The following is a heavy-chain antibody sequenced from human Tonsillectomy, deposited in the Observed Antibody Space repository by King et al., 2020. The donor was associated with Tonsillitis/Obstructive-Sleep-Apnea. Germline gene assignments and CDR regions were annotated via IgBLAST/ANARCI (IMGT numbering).Heavy chain of an antibody. CDR2: ISYDGSDE. CDR3: ARGGNSVLNRFDS. Sequence: VQLVESGGGVVPPGRSLRLSCAASGFTFSSYAMHWVRQAPGKGLEWVSSISYDGSDEYYADSVKGRFSISRDNFESTLSLQVNSLRAEDTALYYCARGGNSVLNRFDSWGQGALVTVSS. V-gene: IGHV3-30*04. J-gene: IGHJ5*01. D-gene: IGHD1/OR15-1a*01. CDR1: GFTFSSYA.